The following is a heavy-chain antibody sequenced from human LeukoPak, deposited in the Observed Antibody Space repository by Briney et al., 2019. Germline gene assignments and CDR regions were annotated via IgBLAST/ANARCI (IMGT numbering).Heavy chain of an antibody. D-gene: IGHD1-1*01. CDR2: INWNGGST. V-gene: IGHV3-20*04. Sequence: GGSLRLSCAASGFTFDDYGMSWVRQAPGKGREWVTGINWNGGSTGYADSVKGRFTISRDKAKTSLYLQMNRLRAEAKALYYCARVSGNWNDGFFDYWGQGTLVTVSS. CDR3: ARVSGNWNDGFFDY. J-gene: IGHJ4*02. CDR1: GFTFDDYG.